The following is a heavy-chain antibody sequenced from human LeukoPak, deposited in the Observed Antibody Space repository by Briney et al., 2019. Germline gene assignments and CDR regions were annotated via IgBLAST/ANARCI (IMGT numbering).Heavy chain of an antibody. CDR1: GFSFSGYS. V-gene: IGHV3-48*04. J-gene: IGHJ4*01. CDR3: VRESIRGTRDFDY. Sequence: GGSLRLSCVASGFSFSGYSMNWVRQAPGKGLDWVSYISSGSRTIFYGDSVKGRFTISRDNAKNSLYLQMNSLRAEDTAVYYCVRESIRGTRDFDYWGHGTLVTVSS. CDR2: ISSGSRTI. D-gene: IGHD3-10*01.